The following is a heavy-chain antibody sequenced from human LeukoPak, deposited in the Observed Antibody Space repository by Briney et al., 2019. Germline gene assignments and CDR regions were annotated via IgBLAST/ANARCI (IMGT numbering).Heavy chain of an antibody. J-gene: IGHJ4*02. D-gene: IGHD3-22*01. CDR2: FDPEDGET. V-gene: IGHV1-24*01. Sequence: GASVKVSCKVSGYTLTELSMHWVRQAPGKGLEWMGGFDPEDGETIYAQKFQGRVTMTEDTSTDTAYMELSSLRSEDTAVYYCATELITPYYYDSSGPTPGYWGQGTLVTVSS. CDR3: ATELITPYYYDSSGPTPGY. CDR1: GYTLTELS.